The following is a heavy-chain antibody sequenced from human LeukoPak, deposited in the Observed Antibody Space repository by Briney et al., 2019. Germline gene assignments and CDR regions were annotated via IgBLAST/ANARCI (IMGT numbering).Heavy chain of an antibody. CDR2: ISYDGSNK. CDR3: ARDRTNYYDSSGYIGTMDY. CDR1: GFTFSSYA. D-gene: IGHD3-22*01. V-gene: IGHV3-30-3*01. J-gene: IGHJ4*02. Sequence: PGGSLRLSCAASGFTFSSYAMHWVRQAPGKGLEWVAVISYDGSNKYYADSVKGRFTISRDNSKNTLYLQMNSLRAKDTAVYYCARDRTNYYDSSGYIGTMDYWGQGTLVTVSS.